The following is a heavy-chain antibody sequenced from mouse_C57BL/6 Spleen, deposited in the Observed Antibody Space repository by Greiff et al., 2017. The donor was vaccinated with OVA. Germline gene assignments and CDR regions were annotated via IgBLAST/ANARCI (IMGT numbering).Heavy chain of an antibody. J-gene: IGHJ3*01. CDR1: GFNIKDDY. CDR3: TRSTKRFAY. D-gene: IGHD2-1*01. CDR2: IDPENGDT. V-gene: IGHV14-4*01. Sequence: EVKLMESGAELVRPGASVKLSCTASGFNIKDDYMHWVKQRPEQGLEWIGWIDPENGDTEYASKFQGKATITADTSSNTAYLQLSSLTSEDTAVYYCTRSTKRFAYWGQGTLVTVSA.